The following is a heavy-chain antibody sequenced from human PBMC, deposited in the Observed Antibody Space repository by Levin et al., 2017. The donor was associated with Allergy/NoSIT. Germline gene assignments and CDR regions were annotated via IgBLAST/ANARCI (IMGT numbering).Heavy chain of an antibody. CDR1: GFTFSSYW. J-gene: IGHJ4*02. CDR2: INSDGSST. V-gene: IGHV3-74*01. CDR3: AREAVGSGYDY. D-gene: IGHD5-12*01. Sequence: GVSLRLSCAASGFTFSSYWMHWVRQAPGKGLVWVSRINSDGSSTSYADSVKGRFTISRDNAKNTLYLQMNSLRAEDTAVYYCAREAVGSGYDYWGQGTLVTVSS.